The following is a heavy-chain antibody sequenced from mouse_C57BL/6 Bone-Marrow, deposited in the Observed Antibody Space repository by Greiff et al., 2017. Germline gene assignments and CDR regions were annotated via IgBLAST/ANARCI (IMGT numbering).Heavy chain of an antibody. CDR1: GYTFTDYY. CDR2: INPYNGCT. V-gene: IGHV1-19*01. CDR3: ASEDVYYAWFAY. Sequence: EVQLVESGPVLVKPGASVKMSCKASGYTFTDYYMNWVKQSHGTSLEWLGVINPYNGCTSYNQKFTGKATLTVDKSYSTAYMELNSLTSEDSAFYYCASEDVYYAWFAYWGQGTLVTVSA. J-gene: IGHJ3*01. D-gene: IGHD2-3*01.